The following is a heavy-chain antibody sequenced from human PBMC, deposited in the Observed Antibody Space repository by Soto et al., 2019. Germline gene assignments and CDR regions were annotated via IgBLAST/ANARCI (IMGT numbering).Heavy chain of an antibody. Sequence: ASVKVSCKASGYTFTSYDIYWVRQATGQGLEWMGWMNPNTGNSGYAQKFQGRVTVTSDTSINTVHMELSSLRSEDTAVYYCGREWGGEYYYDSSGYLRSAFDIWGQGTMVTVSS. D-gene: IGHD3-22*01. J-gene: IGHJ3*02. CDR2: MNPNTGNS. CDR1: GYTFTSYD. V-gene: IGHV1-8*01. CDR3: GREWGGEYYYDSSGYLRSAFDI.